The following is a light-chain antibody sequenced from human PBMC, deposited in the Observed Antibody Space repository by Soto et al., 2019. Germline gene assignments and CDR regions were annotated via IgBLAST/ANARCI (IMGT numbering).Light chain of an antibody. V-gene: IGKV4-1*01. Sequence: DIVMTQSPDSLAVSLGERATINCKSSQSVLYSSNNKNYLAWYQQKPGQPPKLLIYWASTRESGVPDRFSGSGSGPDFPLTISSLQAEDVAVYYCQQYYSTLITFGQGTRLEIK. CDR3: QQYYSTLIT. J-gene: IGKJ5*01. CDR2: WAS. CDR1: QSVLYSSNNKNY.